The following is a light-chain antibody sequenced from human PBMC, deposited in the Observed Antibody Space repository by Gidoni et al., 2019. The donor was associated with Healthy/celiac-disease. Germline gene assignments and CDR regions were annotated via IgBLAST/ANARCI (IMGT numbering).Light chain of an antibody. CDR3: QQYGSSPLA. V-gene: IGKV3-20*01. Sequence: EIVLTQSPGTLSLSPGERATLSCSASQSVSSSYLAWYQQKPGQAPRLLIYGASSMATGIPDRFSGSWSGTDFTLTISRLEPEDFAVYYCQQYGSSPLAFXHXTTVEIK. J-gene: IGKJ1*01. CDR2: GAS. CDR1: QSVSSSY.